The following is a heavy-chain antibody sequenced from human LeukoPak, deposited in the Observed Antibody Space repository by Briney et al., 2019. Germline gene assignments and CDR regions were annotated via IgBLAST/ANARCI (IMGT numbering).Heavy chain of an antibody. CDR3: ARRGYGGNRGAFDI. D-gene: IGHD4-23*01. J-gene: IGHJ3*02. V-gene: IGHV1-18*01. Sequence: ASVKVACKASGYKFNTYGISWVRQAPGQGLEWMGWISAYNGKTDYAQKFQGRVTMTTDTSTSTAYMELRSLRSDDTAVYYCARRGYGGNRGAFDIWGQGTMVTVSS. CDR2: ISAYNGKT. CDR1: GYKFNTYG.